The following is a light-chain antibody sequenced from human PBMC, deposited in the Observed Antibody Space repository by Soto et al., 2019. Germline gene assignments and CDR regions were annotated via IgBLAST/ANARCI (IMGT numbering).Light chain of an antibody. CDR2: WAS. CDR3: QQYYTTPFT. Sequence: DIVMTQSPDSLAVSLGERATINCKSSQSVFYSSTNKNYLAWYQQNPGQPPKLLIYWASTRESGVPDRFSGSGSGTDFTLTISSLQAEDVAVYYCQQYYTTPFTFGPGTKVDIK. J-gene: IGKJ3*01. V-gene: IGKV4-1*01. CDR1: QSVFYSSTNKNY.